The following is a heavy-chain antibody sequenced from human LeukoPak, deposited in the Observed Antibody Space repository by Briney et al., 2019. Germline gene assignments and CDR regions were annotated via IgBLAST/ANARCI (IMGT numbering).Heavy chain of an antibody. Sequence: ASVKVSCKASGYTFASYDINWVRQATGQGLEWMGWMNPNSGNTGYAGKFQGRITLTADTSTSTAYLELRSPRSEDTAVYYCARGRATVTTHWVDPWGQGTLVTVSS. D-gene: IGHD4-11*01. CDR3: ARGRATVTTHWVDP. CDR2: MNPNSGNT. V-gene: IGHV1-8*02. J-gene: IGHJ5*02. CDR1: GYTFASYD.